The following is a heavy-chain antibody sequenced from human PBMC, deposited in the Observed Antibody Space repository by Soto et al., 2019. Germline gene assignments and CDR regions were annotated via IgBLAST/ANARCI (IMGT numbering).Heavy chain of an antibody. V-gene: IGHV3-74*01. CDR2: IDGYGTNT. J-gene: IGHJ4*02. CDR3: VRLGFVGEGDF. Sequence: SGGSLRLSCATSGFTFSDYWIHWVRQVPGEGLVWVSRIDGYGTNTDYAESVRGRFTISRDSAKSTAFLQMDSLRVEDTAVYHCVRLGFVGEGDFWGQGILVTVSS. CDR1: GFTFSDYW. D-gene: IGHD1-26*01.